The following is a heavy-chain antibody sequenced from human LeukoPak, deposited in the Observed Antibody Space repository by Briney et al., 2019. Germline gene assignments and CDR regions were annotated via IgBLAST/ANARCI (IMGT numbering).Heavy chain of an antibody. CDR3: TRRAGGNLYDLDN. Sequence: GGSLRLSCVASGLTLSNYVMSWVRKAPGKGLEWVSGVSGGGFDTYYIDSVKGRFTISRDNSKNMVYLQMNSLRAEDTAVYYCTRRAGGNLYDLDNWGQGPLVTVSS. D-gene: IGHD2-8*02. J-gene: IGHJ4*02. CDR1: GLTLSNYV. CDR2: VSGGGFDT. V-gene: IGHV3-23*01.